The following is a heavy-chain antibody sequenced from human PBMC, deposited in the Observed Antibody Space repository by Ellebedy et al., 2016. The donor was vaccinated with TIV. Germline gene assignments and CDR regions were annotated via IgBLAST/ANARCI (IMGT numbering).Heavy chain of an antibody. V-gene: IGHV3-23*01. Sequence: PGGSLRLSCTASGFTFSPYAMGWVRQTPGKGLEWVSGIYGSGGGISYSDSVKGRFIISRDISKRTLYLQMNSLRAEDTAVYYCAKGRGGGSDSSAPRYYFDSWGLGTLVTVSS. CDR1: GFTFSPYA. J-gene: IGHJ4*02. D-gene: IGHD6-19*01. CDR3: AKGRGGGSDSSAPRYYFDS. CDR2: IYGSGGGI.